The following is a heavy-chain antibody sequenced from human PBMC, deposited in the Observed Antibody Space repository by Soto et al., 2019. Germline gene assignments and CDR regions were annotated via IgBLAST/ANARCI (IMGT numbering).Heavy chain of an antibody. CDR3: ARVGLWFGELLSDWFDP. J-gene: IGHJ5*02. CDR2: INHSGST. CDR1: GGSFSGYY. D-gene: IGHD3-10*01. Sequence: QVQLQQWGAGLLKPSETLSLTCAVYGGSFSGYYWSWIRQPPGKGLEWIGEINHSGSTNYNPSLKSRVTISVDTSKNQFSLKLSSVTAADTAVYYCARVGLWFGELLSDWFDPWGKGPLVTVSS. V-gene: IGHV4-34*01.